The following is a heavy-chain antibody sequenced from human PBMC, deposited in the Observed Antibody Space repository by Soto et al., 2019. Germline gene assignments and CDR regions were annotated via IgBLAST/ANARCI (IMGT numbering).Heavy chain of an antibody. J-gene: IGHJ6*02. D-gene: IGHD1-26*01. Sequence: PGESLKISCKGSGYSFTSYWIGWVRQIPGKGLEWMGIIYPGDSATRYSPSFQGQVTISADKSISTAYLQWSSLKASDTAMYYCARLFSEEKYSGSQNLHYYSYGMDGWGQGITVTVSS. CDR1: GYSFTSYW. CDR3: ARLFSEEKYSGSQNLHYYSYGMDG. V-gene: IGHV5-51*01. CDR2: IYPGDSAT.